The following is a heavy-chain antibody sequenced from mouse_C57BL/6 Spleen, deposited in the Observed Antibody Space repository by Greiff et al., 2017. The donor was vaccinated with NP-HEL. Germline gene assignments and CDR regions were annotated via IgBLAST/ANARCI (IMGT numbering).Heavy chain of an antibody. D-gene: IGHD1-2*01. J-gene: IGHJ4*01. CDR3: ARGGAATGDY. Sequence: QVQLQQPGAELVMPGASVKLSCKASGYTFTSYWMHWVKQRPGQGLEWIGEIDPSDSYTNYNQKFKGKSTLTVDKSSSTAYMQLSSLTSEDSAVYYCARGGAATGDYWGQGTSVTVSS. V-gene: IGHV1-69*01. CDR2: IDPSDSYT. CDR1: GYTFTSYW.